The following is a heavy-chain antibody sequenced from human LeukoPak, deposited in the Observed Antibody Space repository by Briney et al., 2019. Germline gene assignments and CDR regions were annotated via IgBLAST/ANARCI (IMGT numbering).Heavy chain of an antibody. Sequence: PGGSLRLSCAASGFTFSSYSMNWIRQAPGKGLEWVSSISSSSSYIYYADSVKGQFTISRDNAKNSLYLQMNSLRAEDTAVYYCARHGYYNEGYMDVWGKGTTVTISS. V-gene: IGHV3-21*01. J-gene: IGHJ6*03. CDR2: ISSSSSYI. CDR1: GFTFSSYS. D-gene: IGHD3-9*01. CDR3: ARHGYYNEGYMDV.